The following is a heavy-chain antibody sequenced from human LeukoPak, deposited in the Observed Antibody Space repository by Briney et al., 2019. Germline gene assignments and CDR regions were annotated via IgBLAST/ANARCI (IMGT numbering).Heavy chain of an antibody. V-gene: IGHV3-21*04. J-gene: IGHJ4*02. CDR2: ISSSSSYI. CDR3: AKGSAVTKDYFDY. CDR1: GFTFSSYS. Sequence: GGSLRLSCAASGFTFSSYSMNWVRQAPGKGLEWVSSISSSSSYIYYADSVKGRFTISRDNAKNSLYLQMNSLRAEDTAVYYCAKGSAVTKDYFDYWGQGTLVTVSS. D-gene: IGHD4-17*01.